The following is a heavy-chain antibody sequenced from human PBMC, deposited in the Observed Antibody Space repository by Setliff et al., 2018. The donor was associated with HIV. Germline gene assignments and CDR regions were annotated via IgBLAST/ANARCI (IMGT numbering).Heavy chain of an antibody. Sequence: KSSETLSLTCTVSDGSFSSDYWTWIRQTPGKGLEWIGYIYYSGSTKYNPSLTSRVTISVDTSKNHFSLKLTSVTAADTAVYYCARAEMATIVAFDIWGQGTMVTV. V-gene: IGHV4-59*01. J-gene: IGHJ3*02. D-gene: IGHD5-12*01. CDR3: ARAEMATIVAFDI. CDR1: DGSFSSDY. CDR2: IYYSGST.